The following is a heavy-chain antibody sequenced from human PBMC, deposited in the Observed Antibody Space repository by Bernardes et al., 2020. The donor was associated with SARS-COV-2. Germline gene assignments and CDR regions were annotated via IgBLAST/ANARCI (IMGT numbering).Heavy chain of an antibody. J-gene: IGHJ6*02. Sequence: ASVKVSCKTSGYSFARHIISWVRQAPGQGLEWMGWIAAYNYNTKYTPKYQDRVTISMDISASTVYMELRSLRSDDTAVYYCARATDYYGMDVWGQGTTVTVSS. V-gene: IGHV1-18*01. CDR2: IAAYNYNT. D-gene: IGHD4-4*01. CDR3: ARATDYYGMDV. CDR1: GYSFARHI.